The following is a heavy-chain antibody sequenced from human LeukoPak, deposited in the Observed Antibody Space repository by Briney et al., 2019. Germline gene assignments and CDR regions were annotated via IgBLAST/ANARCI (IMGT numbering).Heavy chain of an antibody. D-gene: IGHD3-10*01. V-gene: IGHV1-18*01. Sequence: ASVKVSCKASGYTFTGYGISWVRQAPGQGLEWMGWISAYNGNTNYAQKLRGRFTMTTDTSTSTAYMELRSLRSDDTAVYYCARDVISGTYYVDYWGRGTLVTVSS. J-gene: IGHJ4*02. CDR1: GYTFTGYG. CDR3: ARDVISGTYYVDY. CDR2: ISAYNGNT.